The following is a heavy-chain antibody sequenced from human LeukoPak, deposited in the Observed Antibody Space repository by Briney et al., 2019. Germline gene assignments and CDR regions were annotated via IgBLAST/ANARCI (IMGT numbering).Heavy chain of an antibody. J-gene: IGHJ4*02. CDR1: GGTFRSYA. CDR2: LIPLFGRA. Sequence: SVKVSCKASGGTFRSYAISWVRQAPGQGLEWMGGLIPLFGRAEYAQRFQGRVTITADESTNTAYMEVSSLTSEDTAVYYCASPKEDSDYYFDYWGQGTLVTVSS. D-gene: IGHD4-11*01. CDR3: ASPKEDSDYYFDY. V-gene: IGHV1-69*13.